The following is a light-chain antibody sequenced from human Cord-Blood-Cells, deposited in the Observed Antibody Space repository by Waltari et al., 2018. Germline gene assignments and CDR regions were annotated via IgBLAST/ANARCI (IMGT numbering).Light chain of an antibody. CDR3: QQYYSTLT. J-gene: IGKJ4*01. Sequence: DIVMTQTPDSLAVSLDERATINCKSSQSVLYISNNKNYLAWYQQKPGQPPKLLIYWASTRESGVPDRFSGSGSGTDFTLTSSSLQAEDVAVYYCQQYYSTLTFGGGTKVEIK. CDR1: QSVLYISNNKNY. CDR2: WAS. V-gene: IGKV4-1*01.